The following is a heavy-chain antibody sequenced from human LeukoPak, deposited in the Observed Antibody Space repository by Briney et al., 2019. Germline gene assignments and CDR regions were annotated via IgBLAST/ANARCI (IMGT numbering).Heavy chain of an antibody. D-gene: IGHD6-13*01. CDR2: ISSSSSYI. V-gene: IGHV3-21*01. CDR3: ARGKEEQQLVFYLFDY. Sequence: GGSLRLSCAASGFTFSSYSMNWVRQAPGKGLEWVSSISSSSSYIYYADSVKGRFTISRDNAKNSLYLQMNSLRAEDTAVYYCARGKEEQQLVFYLFDYWGQGTLVTVSS. J-gene: IGHJ4*02. CDR1: GFTFSSYS.